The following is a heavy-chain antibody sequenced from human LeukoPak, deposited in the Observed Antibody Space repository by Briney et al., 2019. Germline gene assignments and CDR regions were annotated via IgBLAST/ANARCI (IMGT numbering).Heavy chain of an antibody. J-gene: IGHJ5*02. CDR3: ARVAGEDDNWFDP. CDR1: GGSISSYY. Sequence: SETLSLICTVSGGSISSYYWSWIRQPPGKGLEWIGYIYYSGSTNYNPSLKSRVTISVDTSKNQFSLKLSSVTAADTAVYYCARVAGEDDNWFDPWGQGTLVTVSS. V-gene: IGHV4-59*01. CDR2: IYYSGST. D-gene: IGHD2-21*01.